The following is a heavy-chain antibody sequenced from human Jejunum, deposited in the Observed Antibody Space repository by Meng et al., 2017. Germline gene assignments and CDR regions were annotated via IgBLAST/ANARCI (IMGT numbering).Heavy chain of an antibody. J-gene: IGHJ4*02. Sequence: QVKLVQCGSEVKQPGASVKVSCKACGYTFNSKGINWVRQAPRQGLEWMGWINTNTGNPRYDQGFTGRFVFSLDTSVSTAYLLITSLKAEDTAVYYCARDLTYGFLEWGQGTLVTVSS. V-gene: IGHV7-4-1*02. CDR2: INTNTGNP. CDR1: GYTFNSKG. D-gene: IGHD3-3*01. CDR3: ARDLTYGFLE.